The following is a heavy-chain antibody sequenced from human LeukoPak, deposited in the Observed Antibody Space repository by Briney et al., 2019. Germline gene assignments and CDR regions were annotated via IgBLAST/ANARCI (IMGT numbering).Heavy chain of an antibody. D-gene: IGHD5-24*01. V-gene: IGHV3-11*04. CDR2: ISGSGGRT. CDR1: GYSISSGYY. J-gene: IGHJ6*03. Sequence: LSLTCTVSGYSISSGYYWGWIRQPPGKGLEWVSSISGSGGRTHYADSVKGRFTISRDNAKNSLYLQMNSLRAEDTAVYYCARELYTRDGYNSYMDVWGRGTTVTVSS. CDR3: ARELYTRDGYNSYMDV.